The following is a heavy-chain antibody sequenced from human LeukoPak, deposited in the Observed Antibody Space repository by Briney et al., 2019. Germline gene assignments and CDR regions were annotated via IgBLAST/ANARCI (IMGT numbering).Heavy chain of an antibody. CDR3: TRTEVHDYGDSGVSTD. CDR1: GSTFGDYA. V-gene: IGHV3-49*03. D-gene: IGHD4-17*01. J-gene: IGHJ4*02. CDR2: IRSKAYGGTT. Sequence: PGGSLRLSCTASGSTFGDYAMSWFRQAPGKGLEWVGFIRSKAYGGTTEYAASVKGRFTISRDDSKSIAYLQMNSLKTEDTAVYYCTRTEVHDYGDSGVSTDWGQGTLVTVSS.